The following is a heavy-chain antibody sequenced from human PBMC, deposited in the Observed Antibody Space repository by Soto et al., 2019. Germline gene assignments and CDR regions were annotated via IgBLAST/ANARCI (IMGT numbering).Heavy chain of an antibody. Sequence: QITLNESGPTVVKPAETLTLTCTFSGFSLTTSGVGVGWIRQSPGKAPEWLALIYWDDDKRYSASLKSRLPITKDTSKNQAVLTLASLDPADTATYYCAHRILRTVFGLVTTTAIYFDVWGQGTPVVVSS. CDR2: IYWDDDK. CDR1: GFSLTTSGVG. D-gene: IGHD3-3*01. J-gene: IGHJ4*02. V-gene: IGHV2-5*02. CDR3: AHRILRTVFGLVTTTAIYFDV.